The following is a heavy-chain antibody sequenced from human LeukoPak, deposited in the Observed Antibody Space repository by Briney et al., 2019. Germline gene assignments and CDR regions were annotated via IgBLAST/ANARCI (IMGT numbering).Heavy chain of an antibody. Sequence: QPGGSLRLSCAASGFTFSSYAMSWVRQAPGKGLEWVSAISGSGGSTYYADSVKGRFTISRDNSKNTLYLQMNSLRAEDTAVYYCAKVSSSRFLEWLHLPGPDWGQGTLVTVSS. CDR2: ISGSGGST. V-gene: IGHV3-23*01. J-gene: IGHJ4*02. CDR3: AKVSSSRFLEWLHLPGPD. CDR1: GFTFSSYA. D-gene: IGHD3-3*01.